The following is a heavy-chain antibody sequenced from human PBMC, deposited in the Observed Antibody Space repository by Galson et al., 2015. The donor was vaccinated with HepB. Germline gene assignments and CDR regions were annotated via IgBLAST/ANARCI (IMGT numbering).Heavy chain of an antibody. V-gene: IGHV3-9*01. CDR3: AKGSNYAPPRT. J-gene: IGHJ5*02. CDR2: ISWNSGSI. Sequence: SLRLSCAASGFTFDDYAMHWVRQAPGKGLEWVSGISWNSGSIGYADSVKGRFTISRDNAKNSLYLQMNSLRAEDTALYYCAKGSNYAPPRTWGQGTLVTVSS. CDR1: GFTFDDYA. D-gene: IGHD4-11*01.